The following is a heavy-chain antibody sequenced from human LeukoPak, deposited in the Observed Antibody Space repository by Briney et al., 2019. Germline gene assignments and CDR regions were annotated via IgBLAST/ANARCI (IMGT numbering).Heavy chain of an antibody. Sequence: SVKVSCKASGGTFSSYAISWVRQAPGQGLEWMGRIIPILGIANYAQKFQGRVTITTDESTSTAYMELSSLRSEDTAVYYCARGYRGSFDIWGQGTMVTVSS. CDR3: ARGYRGSFDI. CDR2: IIPILGIA. D-gene: IGHD1-26*01. J-gene: IGHJ3*02. CDR1: GGTFSSYA. V-gene: IGHV1-69*04.